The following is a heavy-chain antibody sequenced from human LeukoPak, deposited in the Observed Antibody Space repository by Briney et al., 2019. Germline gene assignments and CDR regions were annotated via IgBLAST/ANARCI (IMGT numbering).Heavy chain of an antibody. V-gene: IGHV3-49*04. CDR2: IRSKAYGGTT. J-gene: IGHJ4*02. CDR1: GFTFGDYA. D-gene: IGHD3-3*01. Sequence: SLRLSCTASGFTFGDYAMSWVRQAPGKGLEWVGFIRSKAYGGTTEYAASVKGRFTISRDDSKSIAYLQMNSLKFEDTAVYYCTRATAVFWSGYPDYWGQGTLVTASS. CDR3: TRATAVFWSGYPDY.